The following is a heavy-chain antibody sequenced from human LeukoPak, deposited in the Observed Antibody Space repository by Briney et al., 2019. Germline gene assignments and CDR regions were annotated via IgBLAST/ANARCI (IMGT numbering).Heavy chain of an antibody. V-gene: IGHV2-5*02. Sequence: EAGPTLVNPTQTLTLTCTFSGFSLSTSGVGVSWIRQPPGKALEWLALIYWDDDKRYSPSLKSRLTITKDTSKNQVVLTVTNMDPVDTATYYCAHRGGFDSSCHYFAYWGQGTLVTVSS. J-gene: IGHJ4*02. CDR2: IYWDDDK. CDR3: AHRGGFDSSCHYFAY. CDR1: GFSLSTSGVG. D-gene: IGHD3-22*01.